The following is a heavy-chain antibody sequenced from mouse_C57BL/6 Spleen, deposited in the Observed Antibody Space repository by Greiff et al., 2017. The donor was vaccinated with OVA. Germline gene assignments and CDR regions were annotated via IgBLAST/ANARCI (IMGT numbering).Heavy chain of an antibody. V-gene: IGHV14-3*01. J-gene: IGHJ3*01. Sequence: EVKLQESVAELVRPGASVKLSCTASGFNIKNTYMHWVKQRPEQGLEWIGRIDPANGNTKYAPKFQGKATITADTSSNTAYLQLSSLTSEDTAIYYCARSRSYYDYGGAWFAYWGQGTLVTVSA. D-gene: IGHD2-4*01. CDR2: IDPANGNT. CDR3: ARSRSYYDYGGAWFAY. CDR1: GFNIKNTY.